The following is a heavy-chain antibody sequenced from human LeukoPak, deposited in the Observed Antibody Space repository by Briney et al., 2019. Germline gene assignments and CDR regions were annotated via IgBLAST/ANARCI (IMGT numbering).Heavy chain of an antibody. CDR3: ARAISVERGKPNLDY. J-gene: IGHJ4*02. CDR2: ISAYNGNT. CDR1: GYTFTSYG. D-gene: IGHD5-24*01. Sequence: ASVKVSCKASGYTFTSYGISWVRQAPGQGLEWMGWISAYNGNTNYAQKLQGRVTMTTDTSTSTAYMELRSLRSDDTAVYYCARAISVERGKPNLDYWGQGTLVTVSS. V-gene: IGHV1-18*01.